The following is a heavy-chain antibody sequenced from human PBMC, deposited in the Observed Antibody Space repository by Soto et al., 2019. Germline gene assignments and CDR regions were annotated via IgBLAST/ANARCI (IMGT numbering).Heavy chain of an antibody. J-gene: IGHJ5*02. Sequence: ASETLSLTCTVSGGAISGYYWTWIRQPAGKGLEWIGRIYSSGTTKYNPSLQSRVNMSLDTSKNQFSLRLTSVTAADTAVYYCARGQRFSDWFDPWGQGTLVTVSS. V-gene: IGHV4-4*07. CDR1: GGAISGYY. CDR3: ARGQRFSDWFDP. D-gene: IGHD3-3*01. CDR2: IYSSGTT.